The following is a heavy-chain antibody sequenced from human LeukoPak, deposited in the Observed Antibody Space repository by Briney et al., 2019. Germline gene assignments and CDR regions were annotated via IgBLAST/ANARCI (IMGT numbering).Heavy chain of an antibody. V-gene: IGHV4-34*01. CDR3: ARALQVYYYYYMDV. CDR2: INHSGST. Sequence: PSETLSLTCTFSGGSISSYYWSWIRQPPGKGLEWIGEINHSGSTNYNPSLKSRVTISVDTSKNQFSLKLSSVTAADTAVYYCARALQVYYYYYMDVWGKGTTVTVSS. J-gene: IGHJ6*03. CDR1: GGSISSYY. D-gene: IGHD4-11*01.